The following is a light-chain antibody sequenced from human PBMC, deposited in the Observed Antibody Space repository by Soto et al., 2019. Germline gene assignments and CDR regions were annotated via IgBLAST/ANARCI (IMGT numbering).Light chain of an antibody. CDR2: GAS. CDR1: QSVSSSY. Sequence: EIVLTQSPGTLSLSPGERATLSCRASQSVSSSYLAWYQQKPGQAPMLLIYGASSRATGIPDRFSGSGSGTDFTLTISRLEPEDFAVYYCQQYSSSPYTFGQGTKLEIK. J-gene: IGKJ2*01. V-gene: IGKV3-20*01. CDR3: QQYSSSPYT.